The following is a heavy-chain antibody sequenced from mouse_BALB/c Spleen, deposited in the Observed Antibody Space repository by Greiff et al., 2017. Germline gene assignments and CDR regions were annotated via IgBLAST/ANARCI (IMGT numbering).Heavy chain of an antibody. Sequence: DVMLVESGGGLVQPGGSLKLSCAASGFTFSSYTMSWVRQTPEKRLEWVAYISNGGGSTYYPDTVKGRFTISRDNAKNTLYLQMSSLKSEDTAMYYCARWLLWYFDVWGAGTTVTVSS. J-gene: IGHJ1*01. CDR3: ARWLLWYFDV. D-gene: IGHD2-3*01. V-gene: IGHV5-12-2*01. CDR2: ISNGGGST. CDR1: GFTFSSYT.